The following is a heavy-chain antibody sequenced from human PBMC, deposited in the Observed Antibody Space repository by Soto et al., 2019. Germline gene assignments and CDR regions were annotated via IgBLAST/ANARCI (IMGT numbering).Heavy chain of an antibody. CDR2: IYPGDSDT. J-gene: IGHJ6*02. D-gene: IGHD2-2*01. CDR1: GYSFTSYW. Sequence: LGESLKISCKGSGYSFTSYWIGWVRQMPGKGLEWMGIIYPGDSDTRYSPSFQGQVTISADKSISTAYLQWSSLKASDTAMYYFARPSIIWSTDYYYGIDFCAQGTTVPVSS. V-gene: IGHV5-51*01. CDR3: ARPSIIWSTDYYYGIDF.